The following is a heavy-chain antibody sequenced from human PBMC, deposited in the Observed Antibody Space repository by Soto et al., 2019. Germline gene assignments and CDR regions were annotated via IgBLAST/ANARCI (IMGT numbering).Heavy chain of an antibody. V-gene: IGHV1-46*03. CDR3: ARDFFRGSTRCYWVP. D-gene: IGHD2-2*01. CDR1: GYTFTSYY. J-gene: IGHJ4*02. Sequence: GASVKVSCKASGYTFTSYYMHWVRQAPGQGLEWMGIINPRGGSTSYAQKFQGRVTMTRDTSTSTVYMELSSLRSEDTAVYYCARDFFRGSTRCYWVPWGKGTLVTVAS. CDR2: INPRGGST.